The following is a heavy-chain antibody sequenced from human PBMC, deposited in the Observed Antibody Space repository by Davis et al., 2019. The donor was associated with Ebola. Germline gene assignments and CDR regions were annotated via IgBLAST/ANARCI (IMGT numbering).Heavy chain of an antibody. CDR2: IYSGGST. CDR1: GFTVSSNY. Sequence: GESLKISCAASGFTVSSNYMSWVRQAPGKGLEWVSVIYSGGSTYYADSVKGRFTISRDNSKNTLYLQMNSLRAEDTAVYYCARGTYYYDSSGYSEYFQHWGQGTLVTVSS. CDR3: ARGTYYYDSSGYSEYFQH. V-gene: IGHV3-66*01. J-gene: IGHJ1*01. D-gene: IGHD3-22*01.